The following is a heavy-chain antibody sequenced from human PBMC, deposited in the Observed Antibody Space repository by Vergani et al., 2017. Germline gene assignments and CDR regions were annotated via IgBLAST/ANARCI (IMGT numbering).Heavy chain of an antibody. CDR1: GYTFSNYY. Sequence: QVQVVQSGAEVKKSGASVKVSCKTSGYTFSNYYMHWVRQAPGQGLEWMGIINPSGGHTNYAQKFQGRVTMTRETSTSTVYMELSSLRSEDTSIYYCARGDYGILTGYRYWLQGGLLAV. CDR2: INPSGGHT. V-gene: IGHV1-46*03. CDR3: ARGDYGILTGYRY. J-gene: IGHJ4*02. D-gene: IGHD3-9*01.